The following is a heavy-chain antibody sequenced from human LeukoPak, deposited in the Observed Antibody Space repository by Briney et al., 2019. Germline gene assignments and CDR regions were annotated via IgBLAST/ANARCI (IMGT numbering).Heavy chain of an antibody. J-gene: IGHJ4*02. CDR1: GFTFTTYG. CDR2: IGGSGIRT. D-gene: IGHD5-12*01. V-gene: IGHV3-23*01. CDR3: AKDHSGYEDWGFDY. Sequence: GGSLRLSCSASGFTFTTYGMNWVRQAPGKGLEWVSGIGGSGIRTYYADSVKGRFIISRDNSKNTLYLQMNSLRAEDTAVYYCAKDHSGYEDWGFDYWGQGTLVTVSS.